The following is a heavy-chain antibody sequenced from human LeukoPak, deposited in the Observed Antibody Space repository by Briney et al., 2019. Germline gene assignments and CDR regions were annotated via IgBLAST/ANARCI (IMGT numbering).Heavy chain of an antibody. Sequence: GGSLRLSCTASGFTLSAYWMSWVRQAPGKGLVWVARSKYDGTTTTYADSVKGRFTISRDNPKNTLYLQMSSLRADDTAVYYCAKSDYFDPWGQGTVVTVSS. V-gene: IGHV3-74*03. D-gene: IGHD4/OR15-4a*01. CDR2: SKYDGTTT. CDR3: AKSDYFDP. J-gene: IGHJ5*02. CDR1: GFTLSAYW.